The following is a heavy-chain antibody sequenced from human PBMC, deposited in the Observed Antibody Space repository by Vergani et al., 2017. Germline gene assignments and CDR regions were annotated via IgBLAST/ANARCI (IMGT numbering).Heavy chain of an antibody. CDR1: GLVFSDYT. CDR2: ISGSGGGT. J-gene: IGHJ3*01. CDR3: VRDVRVSRT. Sequence: EVQLVESGGDLAQPGGSLTLSCVAYGLVFSDYTMSWVRQAPGKGLEWVSAISGSGGGTYYADSVKGRFTISRDNAKNSLYLDMSSLRAEDTAVYYCVRDVRVSRTWGQGTLVAVSS. V-gene: IGHV3-23*04.